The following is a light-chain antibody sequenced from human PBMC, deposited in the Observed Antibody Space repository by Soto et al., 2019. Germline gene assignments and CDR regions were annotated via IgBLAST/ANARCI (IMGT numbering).Light chain of an antibody. V-gene: IGKV1-33*01. Sequence: DIPLTQSPSSLSASVGDRVTISCQASQDISKYLNWYQQKPGKAPQLLIYDASSLETGVPSRFSGDGSGTEFTFTISSLQPEDIATYYCQHCDGLTPEIVFGPGTKVEIK. CDR1: QDISKY. CDR2: DAS. CDR3: QHCDGLTPEIV. J-gene: IGKJ3*01.